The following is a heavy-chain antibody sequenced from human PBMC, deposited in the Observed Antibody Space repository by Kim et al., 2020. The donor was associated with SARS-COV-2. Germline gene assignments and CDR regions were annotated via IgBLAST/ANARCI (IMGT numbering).Heavy chain of an antibody. CDR3: ARASVEWLVHDAFDI. Sequence: SVKVSCKASGGTFSSYAISWVRQAPGQGLEWMGGIIPIFGTANYAQKFQGRVTITADESTSTAYMELSSLRSEDTAVYYCARASVEWLVHDAFDIWGQGTMVTVSS. V-gene: IGHV1-69*13. CDR2: IIPIFGTA. D-gene: IGHD6-19*01. J-gene: IGHJ3*02. CDR1: GGTFSSYA.